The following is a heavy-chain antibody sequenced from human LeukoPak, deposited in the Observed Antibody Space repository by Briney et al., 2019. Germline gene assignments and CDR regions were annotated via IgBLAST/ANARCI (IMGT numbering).Heavy chain of an antibody. CDR1: GFTFSSYA. V-gene: IGHV3-23*01. Sequence: GGSLTLSCAASGFTFSSYAMSWVRQAPGKGLEWVSAISGSGGSTYYADSVKGRFTISRDNSKNTLYLQMNSLRAEDTAVYYCAKDLGSSWYVGPNWFDPWGQGTLVTVSS. J-gene: IGHJ5*02. D-gene: IGHD6-13*01. CDR3: AKDLGSSWYVGPNWFDP. CDR2: ISGSGGST.